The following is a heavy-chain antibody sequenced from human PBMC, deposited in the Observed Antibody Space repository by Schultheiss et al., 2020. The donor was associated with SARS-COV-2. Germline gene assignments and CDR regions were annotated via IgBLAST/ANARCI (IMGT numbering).Heavy chain of an antibody. CDR1: GGSISSYY. CDR3: ARDGISIDRTWAFDI. V-gene: IGHV4-59*01. J-gene: IGHJ3*02. D-gene: IGHD3-3*01. CDR2: IYYSGST. Sequence: SETRALTCTVSGGSISSYYWSWIRQPPGKGLEWIGYIYYSGSTNYNPSLKSRVTISVDTSKNQFSLKLSSVTAADTAVYYCARDGISIDRTWAFDIWGQGTMVTVSS.